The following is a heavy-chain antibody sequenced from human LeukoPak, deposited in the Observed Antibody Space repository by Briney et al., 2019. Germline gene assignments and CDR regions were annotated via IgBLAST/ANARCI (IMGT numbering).Heavy chain of an antibody. J-gene: IGHJ4*02. D-gene: IGHD4-17*01. CDR2: ISSSSSYI. V-gene: IGHV3-21*01. CDR1: GFTFSSHT. Sequence: SGGSLRLSCAASGFTFSSHTMNWVRQAPGKGLEWVSSISSSSSYIYYADSVKGRFTISRDNAKNSLYLQMNSLRAEDTAVYYCARSPPEPMTTVTSHDYWGQGTLVTVSS. CDR3: ARSPPEPMTTVTSHDY.